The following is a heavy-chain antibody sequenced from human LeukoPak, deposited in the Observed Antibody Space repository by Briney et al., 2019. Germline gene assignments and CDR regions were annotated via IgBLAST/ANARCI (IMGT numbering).Heavy chain of an antibody. J-gene: IGHJ6*02. CDR2: IIPIFGTA. Sequence: ASVKVSCKASGGTFSSYAISWVRQAPGQGLEWMGGIIPIFGTANYAQKFQGRVTITADESTSTAYMELSSLRSEDTAVYYCASGQLELRGYYYYYYYGMDVWGQGTTVTVSS. V-gene: IGHV1-69*13. D-gene: IGHD1-7*01. CDR1: GGTFSSYA. CDR3: ASGQLELRGYYYYYYYGMDV.